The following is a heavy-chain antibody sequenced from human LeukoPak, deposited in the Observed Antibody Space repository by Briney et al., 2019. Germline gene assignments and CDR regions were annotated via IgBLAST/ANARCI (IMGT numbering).Heavy chain of an antibody. CDR2: ISAYNGNT. CDR3: ARIRYDSSGYYYFFRYYFDY. CDR1: GYTFTSYC. D-gene: IGHD3-22*01. Sequence: ASVKVSCKASGYTFTSYCISWVRQAPGQGLEWMGWISAYNGNTNYAQKLQGRVTMTTDTSTSTAYMELRSLRSDDTAVYYCARIRYDSSGYYYFFRYYFDYWGQGTLVTVSS. V-gene: IGHV1-18*01. J-gene: IGHJ4*02.